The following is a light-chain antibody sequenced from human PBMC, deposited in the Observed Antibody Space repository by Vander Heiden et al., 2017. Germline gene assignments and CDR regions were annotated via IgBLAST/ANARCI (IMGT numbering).Light chain of an antibody. CDR3: QQYKNWPLT. Sequence: EVVMTQSPATLSVSPGERATLPCRASQTVSSNLAWYQQKPGQAPRLLIYGASTRATDIPARFSGSDSGTEFTLTISSLQSEDFAIYYCQQYKNWPLTFGGGTKVEIK. CDR2: GAS. J-gene: IGKJ4*01. CDR1: QTVSSN. V-gene: IGKV3-15*01.